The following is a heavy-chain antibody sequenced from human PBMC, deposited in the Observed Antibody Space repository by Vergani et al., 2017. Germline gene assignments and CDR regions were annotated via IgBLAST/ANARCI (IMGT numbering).Heavy chain of an antibody. J-gene: IGHJ5*02. Sequence: QVQLQESGPGLVKPSETLSLTCTVSGGSISSYYWSWIRQPPGKGLEWIGYIYYSGSTNYNPSLKSRVTISVDTSKNQFSLKLSSVTAADTAGYYCARLGPSGPRVLVVAATPPGPHKNNWFDPWGQGTLVTVSS. V-gene: IGHV4-59*01. D-gene: IGHD2-15*01. CDR1: GGSISSYY. CDR2: IYYSGST. CDR3: ARLGPSGPRVLVVAATPPGPHKNNWFDP.